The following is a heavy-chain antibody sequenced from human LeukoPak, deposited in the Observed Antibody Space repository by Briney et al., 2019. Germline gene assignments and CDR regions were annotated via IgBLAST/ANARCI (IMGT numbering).Heavy chain of an antibody. CDR1: GFTFSSYS. J-gene: IGHJ4*02. CDR2: ISSSSSYI. D-gene: IGHD6-19*01. Sequence: SGGSLRLSCAASGFTFSSYSMNWVRQAPGKGLEWVSSISSSSSYIYYADSVKGRFTISRDNAKNSLYLQMNSLRAEDTAVYYCARDGQIAVAEFDYWGQGTLVTVSS. V-gene: IGHV3-21*01. CDR3: ARDGQIAVAEFDY.